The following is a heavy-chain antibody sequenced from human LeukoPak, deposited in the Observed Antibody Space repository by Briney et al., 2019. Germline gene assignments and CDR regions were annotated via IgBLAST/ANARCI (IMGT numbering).Heavy chain of an antibody. J-gene: IGHJ4*02. CDR1: GFTFSSYA. CDR3: VHACGGDCSVFDY. D-gene: IGHD2-21*02. CDR2: ISYDGSNK. V-gene: IGHV3-30-3*01. Sequence: GGSLRLSCAASGFTFSSYAMHWVRQAPGKGLQWVAVISYDGSNKYYADSVKGRFTISRDNSKNTLYLQMNSLRAEATAVYYCVHACGGDCSVFDYWGQGTLVTVSS.